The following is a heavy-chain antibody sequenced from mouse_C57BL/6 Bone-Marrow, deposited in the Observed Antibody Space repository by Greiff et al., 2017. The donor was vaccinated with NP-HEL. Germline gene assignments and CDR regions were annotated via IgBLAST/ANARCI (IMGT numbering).Heavy chain of an antibody. CDR1: GFSLTSYG. D-gene: IGHD1-1*01. Sequence: VKLMESGPGLVAPSQRLSITCTVSGFSLTSYGVDWVRQSPGKGLEWLGVIWGVGSTNYNSALKSRLSISKDNSKSQVFLKMNSLQTDDTAMYYCAIFSTTGEAYWGQGTLVTDSA. V-gene: IGHV2-6*01. CDR3: AIFSTTGEAY. J-gene: IGHJ3*01. CDR2: IWGVGST.